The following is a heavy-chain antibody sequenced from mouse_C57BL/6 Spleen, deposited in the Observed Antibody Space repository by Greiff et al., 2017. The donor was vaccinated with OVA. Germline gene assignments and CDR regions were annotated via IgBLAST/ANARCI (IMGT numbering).Heavy chain of an antibody. Sequence: QVQLQQSGAELVKPGASVKISCKASGYTFTDYYINWVKQRPGQGLEWIGKIGPGSGSTYYNEKFKGKATLTADKSSSTAYMQLSILPSEDSSVYFCATYYSIYPSAFWGQGTTLTVSS. J-gene: IGHJ2*01. CDR3: ATYYSIYPSAF. CDR1: GYTFTDYY. D-gene: IGHD2-5*01. CDR2: IGPGSGST. V-gene: IGHV1-77*01.